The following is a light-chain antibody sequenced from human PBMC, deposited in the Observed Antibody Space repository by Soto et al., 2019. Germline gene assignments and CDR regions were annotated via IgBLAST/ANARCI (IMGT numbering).Light chain of an antibody. J-gene: IGLJ2*01. CDR2: EDN. Sequence: NFMLTQPHSVSESPGKTVSISCTRSSGRIASNYVQWYQQRPGSAPTTVIYEDNQRPSGVPDRFSGSTDGSSNSASLTISGLQTEDEADYYCQSYDSYTVVFGGGTKLTVL. V-gene: IGLV6-57*04. CDR1: SGRIASNY. CDR3: QSYDSYTVV.